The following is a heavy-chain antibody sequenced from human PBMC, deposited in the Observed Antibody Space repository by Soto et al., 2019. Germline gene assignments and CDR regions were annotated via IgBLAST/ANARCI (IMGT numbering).Heavy chain of an antibody. Sequence: GGSLRLSCAAAGFTFRSFTMNWVRQAPGKGLEWVSTISSNSAYIYYTDALRGRFTISRDNAKNSLHLQMNSLRAEDTAVYYCTRDASRDSSARGWFDPWGPGTLVTVSS. CDR1: GFTFRSFT. V-gene: IGHV3-21*01. CDR3: TRDASRDSSARGWFDP. CDR2: ISSNSAYI. D-gene: IGHD6-13*01. J-gene: IGHJ5*02.